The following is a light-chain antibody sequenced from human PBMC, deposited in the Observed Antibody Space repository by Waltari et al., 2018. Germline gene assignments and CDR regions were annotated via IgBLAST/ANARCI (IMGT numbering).Light chain of an antibody. CDR3: QQRRNWPLT. V-gene: IGKV3-11*01. CDR2: DAS. Sequence: GRAGQRVGTYLAWYQQRPGQSPKLLIYDASYRATGIPARFSGSGSETDFTLTISSLQPEDFAVYYCQQRRNWPLTFGGGTRVQI. CDR1: QRVGTY. J-gene: IGKJ4*01.